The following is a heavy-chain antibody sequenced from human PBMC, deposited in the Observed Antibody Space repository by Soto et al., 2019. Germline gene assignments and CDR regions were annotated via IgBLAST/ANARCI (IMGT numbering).Heavy chain of an antibody. V-gene: IGHV3-30*04. D-gene: IGHD6-13*01. J-gene: IGHJ4*01. Sequence: GGSLRLSCAASAFTFRSFAMHWVRQAPGQGLEWVAVISYDGSNKYYADSVKGRFSISRDNSKNTLFLQMNSLRTEDTAIYYCARDFSSSGWYHSFDYWGHGTLVTVSS. CDR3: ARDFSSSGWYHSFDY. CDR2: ISYDGSNK. CDR1: AFTFRSFA.